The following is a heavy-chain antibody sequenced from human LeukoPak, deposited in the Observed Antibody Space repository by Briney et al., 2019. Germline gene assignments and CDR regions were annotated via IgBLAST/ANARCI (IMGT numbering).Heavy chain of an antibody. CDR3: ARRLRKTFDAFDI. CDR2: IYHSGST. J-gene: IGHJ3*02. CDR1: GYSISSGYY. V-gene: IGHV4-38-2*01. D-gene: IGHD4-17*01. Sequence: SETRSLTCAVSGYSISSGYYWGWIRQPPGKVLEWIGSIYHSGSTYYNPSLKSRVTISVDTSKNQFSLKLSSVTAADTAVYYCARRLRKTFDAFDIWGQGTMVTVSS.